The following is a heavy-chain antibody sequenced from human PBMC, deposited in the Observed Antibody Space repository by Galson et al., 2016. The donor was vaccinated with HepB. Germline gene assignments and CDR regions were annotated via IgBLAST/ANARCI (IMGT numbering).Heavy chain of an antibody. V-gene: IGHV4-34*01. CDR1: GSSLRGYY. CDR2: INHSGIS. Sequence: ETLSLTCAVYGSSLRGYYWSWIRLPPGKGLEWIGEINHSGISNYNPSLKSRVTISLDMPNDQLSLNLSSVTAADTAVYYCARGPRQRPLDVWGQGTTVTVS. J-gene: IGHJ6*02. CDR3: ARGPRQRPLDV.